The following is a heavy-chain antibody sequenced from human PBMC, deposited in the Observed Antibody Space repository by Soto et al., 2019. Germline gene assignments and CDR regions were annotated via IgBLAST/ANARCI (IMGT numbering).Heavy chain of an antibody. D-gene: IGHD6-19*01. CDR3: ARDPYSSGWYWFDP. V-gene: IGHV4-59*01. CDR2: IYYSGST. Sequence: SETLSLTCTVSGGSISSYYWSWIRQPPGKGLEWIGYIYYSGSTNYNPSIKSRVTISVDTSKNQFSLKLSSVTAADTAVYYCARDPYSSGWYWFDPWGQGTLVTVSS. J-gene: IGHJ5*02. CDR1: GGSISSYY.